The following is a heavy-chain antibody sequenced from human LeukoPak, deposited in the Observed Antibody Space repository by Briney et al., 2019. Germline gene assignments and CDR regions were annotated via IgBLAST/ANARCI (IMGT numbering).Heavy chain of an antibody. CDR2: ISSSSSHI. D-gene: IGHD3-10*02. J-gene: IGHJ6*04. CDR3: AELGITMIGGV. CDR1: GFIFSSYS. V-gene: IGHV3-21*01. Sequence: GGSLRLSCAASGFIFSSYSMNWVRQAPGKGLEWVSSISSSSSHIFYADSVKGRFTISRDNAKNSLYLQMNSLRAEDTAVYCCAELGITMIGGVWGKGTTVTISS.